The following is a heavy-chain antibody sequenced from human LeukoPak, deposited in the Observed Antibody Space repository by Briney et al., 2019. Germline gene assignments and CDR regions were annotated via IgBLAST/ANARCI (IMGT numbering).Heavy chain of an antibody. Sequence: GASVKVSCKASGGTFSSYAISWVRQAPGQGLEWMGIINPSGGSTSYAQKFQGRVTMTRDTSTSTVYMELSSLRSEDTAVYYCARSPAYGGKAYFDYWGQGTLVTVSS. CDR2: INPSGGST. CDR3: ARSPAYGGKAYFDY. D-gene: IGHD4-23*01. CDR1: GGTFSSYA. V-gene: IGHV1-46*01. J-gene: IGHJ4*02.